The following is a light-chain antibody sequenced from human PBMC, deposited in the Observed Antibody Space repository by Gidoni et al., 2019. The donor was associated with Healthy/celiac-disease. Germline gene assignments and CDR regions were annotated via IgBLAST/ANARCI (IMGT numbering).Light chain of an antibody. J-gene: IGKJ1*01. CDR1: QSVSSSY. CDR3: QQYGSSPL. Sequence: EIVLTQSPGTLSLSPGERATLSCRASQSVSSSYLAWYQQKPGQAPRLLLYGASSRATGIPNRFSGSGSGTDFTLTISSLEPADFAVYYCQQYGSSPLFGQGTKVEIK. V-gene: IGKV3-20*01. CDR2: GAS.